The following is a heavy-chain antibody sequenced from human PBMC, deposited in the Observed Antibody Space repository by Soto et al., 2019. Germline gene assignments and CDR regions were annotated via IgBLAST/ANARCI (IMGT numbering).Heavy chain of an antibody. CDR3: ARALNSYDPLDT. CDR1: GYSLTGYH. J-gene: IGHJ3*02. CDR2: INPIGGST. Sequence: ASVNVSCTASGYSLTGYHVRWVRQAPGQGLEWMGMINPIGGSTNYAQKFQGRVTMTRDTSTSTVYTELSSLRSEDTAVYYSARALNSYDPLDTWGPATMVTV. V-gene: IGHV1-46*01. D-gene: IGHD2-15*01.